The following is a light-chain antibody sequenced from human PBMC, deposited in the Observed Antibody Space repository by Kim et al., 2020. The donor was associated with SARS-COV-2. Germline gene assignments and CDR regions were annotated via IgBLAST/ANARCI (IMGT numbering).Light chain of an antibody. J-gene: IGKJ1*01. Sequence: DIQMTQSPSSLSASVGDRVTITCRASQSISGYLNWYQQKPGKAPKLLIYAASSLQSGVPSRFSGSGSGTDFTLTISSLQPKDFATYYCQQSYSTPRTFGQGTKVDIK. V-gene: IGKV1-39*01. CDR1: QSISGY. CDR2: AAS. CDR3: QQSYSTPRT.